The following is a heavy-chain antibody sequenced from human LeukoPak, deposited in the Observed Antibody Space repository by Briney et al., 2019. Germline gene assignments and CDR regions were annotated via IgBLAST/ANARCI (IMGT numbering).Heavy chain of an antibody. V-gene: IGHV3-9*01. D-gene: IGHD6-6*01. CDR2: ISWNSGSI. CDR3: AKDGTARPLDY. CDR1: GFTFDDYA. J-gene: IGHJ4*02. Sequence: SLRLSCAASGFTFDDYAMHWVRQAPGKGLEWVSGISWNSGSIGYADSVKGRFTISRDNAKNSLYLQMNSLRAEDTALYYCAKDGTARPLDYWGQGTLVTVSS.